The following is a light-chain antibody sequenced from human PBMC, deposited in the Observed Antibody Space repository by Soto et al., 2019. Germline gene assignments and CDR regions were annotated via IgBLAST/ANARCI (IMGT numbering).Light chain of an antibody. Sequence: EIVMTQSPLTLSVSPGERATLSCRASQNININLAWYQQRPGQAPRVLLYGASSRASGIPDRFSGSGSGTDFTLTTNRLEPDDFACYYCQQYKDWPPLTFGGRTRVESK. J-gene: IGKJ4*01. CDR1: QNININ. CDR2: GAS. CDR3: QQYKDWPPLT. V-gene: IGKV3D-15*01.